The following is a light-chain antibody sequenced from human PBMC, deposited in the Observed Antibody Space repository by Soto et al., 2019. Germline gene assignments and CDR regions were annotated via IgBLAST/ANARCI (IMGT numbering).Light chain of an antibody. CDR2: AAS. CDR1: QRISSH. J-gene: IGKJ1*01. V-gene: IGKV1-39*01. CDR3: QQSYNTPRT. Sequence: DIQMTQSPSSLSASVGDRVTITCRASQRISSHLNWYQQKPGKAPKLLIYAASSLQSGVPSRFSGSGSGTDFPLTISSLQPEDFASYYCQQSYNTPRTFGQGTKVEIK.